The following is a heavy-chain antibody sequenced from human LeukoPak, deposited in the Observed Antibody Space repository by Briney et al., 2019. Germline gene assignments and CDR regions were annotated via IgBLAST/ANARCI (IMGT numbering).Heavy chain of an antibody. CDR2: IYDRGST. Sequence: SESLSLTCTVSGGSISSYYWSWIRQPPGKGLEWIGNIYDRGSTKYNPSLKSRVTISVDTSKNQFSLRLSSVTAADTAVYYCARGRTFDNWGQGTIVTVSS. CDR1: GGSISSYY. CDR3: ARGRTFDN. J-gene: IGHJ4*02. V-gene: IGHV4-59*01.